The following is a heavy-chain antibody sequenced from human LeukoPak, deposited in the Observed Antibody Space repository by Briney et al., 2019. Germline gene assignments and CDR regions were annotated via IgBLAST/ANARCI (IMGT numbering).Heavy chain of an antibody. V-gene: IGHV3-23*01. CDR2: ITSTGGTT. D-gene: IGHD3-22*01. CDR3: AKDAYYFDTSDYP. J-gene: IGHJ1*01. Sequence: GGSLRLSCAASGFTFNNNAMSWVRQAPGKGLEWVSGITSTGGTTYYADSVRGRFTISRDNFDNTLHLQMDSLRAEDTALYYCAKDAYYFDTSDYPWGQGTLVTVS. CDR1: GFTFNNNA.